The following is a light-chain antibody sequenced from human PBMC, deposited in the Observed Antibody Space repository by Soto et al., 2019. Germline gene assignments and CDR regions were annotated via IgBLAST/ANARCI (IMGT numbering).Light chain of an antibody. Sequence: DIQMTQSPSTLSASVGDRVTITCRASQSIGSGLAWYQQKPGTAPKLLIYKASTLESGVPLRFSGSGSGTEFTLTITSLQPDDFATYYCQQYDFYWTFGQGTKVEIK. CDR2: KAS. CDR1: QSIGSG. V-gene: IGKV1-5*03. CDR3: QQYDFYWT. J-gene: IGKJ1*01.